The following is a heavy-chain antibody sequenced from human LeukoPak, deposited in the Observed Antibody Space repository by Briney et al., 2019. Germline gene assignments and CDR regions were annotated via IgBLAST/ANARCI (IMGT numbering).Heavy chain of an antibody. CDR1: GGSISSYY. Sequence: SETLSLTCTVSGGSISSYYWSWIRQPPGKGLEWIGYIYYSGSTNYNPSLKSRVTISVDTSKNQFSLKLSSVTAADTAGYYCARRPAGSRDYYYGMDVWGQGTTVTVSS. V-gene: IGHV4-59*08. J-gene: IGHJ6*02. CDR2: IYYSGST. CDR3: ARRPAGSRDYYYGMDV. D-gene: IGHD3-10*01.